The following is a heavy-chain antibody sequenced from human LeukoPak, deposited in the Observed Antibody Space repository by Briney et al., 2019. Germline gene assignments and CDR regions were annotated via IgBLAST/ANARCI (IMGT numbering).Heavy chain of an antibody. D-gene: IGHD2-15*01. Sequence: GGSLRLSCAASGFTFDDYGMSWVRQAPGKGLEWVANIKQDGSEKYYVDSVKGRFTISRDNAKNSLYLQMNSLRAEDTAVYYCAGWYPATSWFDPWGQGTLVTVSS. CDR2: IKQDGSEK. J-gene: IGHJ5*02. V-gene: IGHV3-7*01. CDR1: GFTFDDYG. CDR3: AGWYPATSWFDP.